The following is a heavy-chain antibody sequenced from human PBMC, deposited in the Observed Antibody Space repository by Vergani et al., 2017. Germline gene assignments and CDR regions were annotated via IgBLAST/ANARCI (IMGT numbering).Heavy chain of an antibody. CDR2: VNPNSGDT. J-gene: IGHJ6*02. CDR1: GYTFSAYY. V-gene: IGHV1-2*02. D-gene: IGHD3-10*01. CDR3: ARDRVAYSGFYYGMDV. Sequence: QVHLVQSGAEVKKPGASVKVSCQTSGYTFSAYYIHWVRQAPGQGFEWMGWVNPNSGDTNYAQKFQGRVTMTRDMAINTTYMELSRLTSDDTAVYYCARDRVAYSGFYYGMDVWGQGTTVTVSS.